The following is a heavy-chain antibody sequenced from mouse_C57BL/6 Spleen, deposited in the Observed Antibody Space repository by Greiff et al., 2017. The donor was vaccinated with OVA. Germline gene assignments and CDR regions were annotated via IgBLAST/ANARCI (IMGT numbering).Heavy chain of an antibody. CDR3: TMGNYSPSGY. Sequence: EVQLQQSGAELVRPGASVKLSCTASGFNIKDYYMHWVKQRPEQCLEWIGRIDPEDGDTEYAPKFQGKATMTADTSSNTAYLQLSSLTSEDTAVYYCTMGNYSPSGYWGQGTTLTVSS. D-gene: IGHD2-12*01. V-gene: IGHV14-1*01. CDR2: IDPEDGDT. J-gene: IGHJ2*01. CDR1: GFNIKDYY.